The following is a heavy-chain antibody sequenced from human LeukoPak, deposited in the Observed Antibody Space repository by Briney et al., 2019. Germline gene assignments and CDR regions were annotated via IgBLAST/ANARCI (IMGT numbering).Heavy chain of an antibody. D-gene: IGHD4-17*01. CDR2: IYTSGST. V-gene: IGHV4-61*02. CDR3: ARGHDYGDYEYNWFDP. J-gene: IGHJ5*02. Sequence: KSSETLSLTCTVSGGSISSGSYYWSWIRQPAGKGLEWIGRIYTSGSTNYNPSLKSRVTISVDTSKNQFSLKLSSVTAADTAVYYCARGHDYGDYEYNWFDPWGQGTLVTVSS. CDR1: GGSISSGSYY.